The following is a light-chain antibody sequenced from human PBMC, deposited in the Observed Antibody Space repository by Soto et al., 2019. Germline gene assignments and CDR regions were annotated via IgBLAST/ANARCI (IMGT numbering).Light chain of an antibody. CDR2: EVS. J-gene: IGLJ3*02. Sequence: QSALTQPASVSGSPGQSITISCTGTSSDVGGYNYVSWYQQHPGKAPKLMIYEVSNRPSGVSNRFSGSKSGNTASLTISGLQAEDEGDYSCISYTSSSTPVFGGGTAVTVL. CDR1: SSDVGGYNY. V-gene: IGLV2-14*01. CDR3: ISYTSSSTPV.